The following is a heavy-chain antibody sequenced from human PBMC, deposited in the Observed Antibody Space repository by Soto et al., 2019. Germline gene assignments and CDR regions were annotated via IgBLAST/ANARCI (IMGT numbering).Heavy chain of an antibody. CDR1: GGSISSYY. Sequence: SETLSLTCTVSGGSISSYYWSWIRQPPGKGLEWIGYIYYSGGTNYNPSLKSRVTISVDTSKNQFSLKLSSVTAADTAVYYCARGGYCSSTSCHNWFDPWGQGTLVTVSS. V-gene: IGHV4-59*01. CDR3: ARGGYCSSTSCHNWFDP. CDR2: IYYSGGT. D-gene: IGHD2-2*01. J-gene: IGHJ5*02.